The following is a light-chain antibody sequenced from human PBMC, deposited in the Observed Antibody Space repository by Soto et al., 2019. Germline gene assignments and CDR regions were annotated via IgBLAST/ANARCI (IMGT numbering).Light chain of an antibody. CDR3: QSYDGSLSGYV. Sequence: QSVLTQPPSVSGAPGQRVTISCTGSSSHIGAGYDVHWYQQLPGTAPKLLIYGNSNRPSGVPDRFSGSKSGTSTSLAITGLQAEDEADYYCQSYDGSLSGYVVGTGTKLTVL. V-gene: IGLV1-40*01. CDR2: GNS. J-gene: IGLJ1*01. CDR1: SSHIGAGYD.